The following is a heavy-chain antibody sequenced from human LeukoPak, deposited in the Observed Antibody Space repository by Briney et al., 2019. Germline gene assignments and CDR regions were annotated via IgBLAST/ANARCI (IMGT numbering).Heavy chain of an antibody. Sequence: GGSLRLSCAASGFTFDDYAMHWVWQAPGKGLEWVSGISWNSGSIGYADSVKGRFTISRDNAKNSLYLQMNSLRAEDTALYYCARYSSRADAAFDIWGQGTMVTVSS. CDR1: GFTFDDYA. CDR2: ISWNSGSI. CDR3: ARYSSRADAAFDI. V-gene: IGHV3-9*01. J-gene: IGHJ3*02. D-gene: IGHD6-13*01.